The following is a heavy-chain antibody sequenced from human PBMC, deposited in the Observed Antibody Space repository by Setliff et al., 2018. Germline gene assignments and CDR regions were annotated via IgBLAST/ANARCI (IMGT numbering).Heavy chain of an antibody. J-gene: IGHJ4*02. D-gene: IGHD5-18*01. CDR2: IYYSGST. CDR1: GGSISSHY. CDR3: AGRPQNTPMGPCDN. V-gene: IGHV4-59*11. Sequence: PSETLSLTCTASGGSISSHYWSWIRQPPGKGLEWIGYIYYSGSTNYNPSLKSRVTMSVDPSKNQFSLMLTSVTAADTAIYYCAGRPQNTPMGPCDNWGQGTLVTVSS.